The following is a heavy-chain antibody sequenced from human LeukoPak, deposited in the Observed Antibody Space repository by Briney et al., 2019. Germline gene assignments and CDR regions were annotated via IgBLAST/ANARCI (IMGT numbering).Heavy chain of an antibody. CDR3: ARDRYGDDEFGY. D-gene: IGHD4-17*01. Sequence: GGPLRLFCAASGLTFSDYYMSWIRQAPGKGLEWVSYISSSGSTIYYADSVKGRFTISRDNAKNSLYLQMNSLRAEDTAVYYCARDRYGDDEFGYWGQGTLVTVSS. CDR1: GLTFSDYY. J-gene: IGHJ4*02. V-gene: IGHV3-11*01. CDR2: ISSSGSTI.